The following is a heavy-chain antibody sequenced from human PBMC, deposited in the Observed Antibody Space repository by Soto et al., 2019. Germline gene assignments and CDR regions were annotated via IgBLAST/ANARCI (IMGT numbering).Heavy chain of an antibody. D-gene: IGHD3-3*01. CDR2: ISGSGGST. CDR1: GFTFSSYA. Sequence: GSLRLSCAASGFTFSSYAMSWVRQAPGKGLEWVSAISGSGGSTYYADSVKGRFTISRDNSKNTLYLQMNSLRAEDTAVYYCARHGDDFWSGHENWFDPWGQGTLVTVSS. J-gene: IGHJ5*02. CDR3: ARHGDDFWSGHENWFDP. V-gene: IGHV3-23*01.